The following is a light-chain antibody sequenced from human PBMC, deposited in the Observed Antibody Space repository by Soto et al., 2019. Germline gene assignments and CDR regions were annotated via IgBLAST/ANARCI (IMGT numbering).Light chain of an antibody. V-gene: IGLV1-47*01. Sequence: QAVVTQPPSASGTPGQRVTISCSGSSSNIGRNYVYWYQQLPGTAPKLLIYGNNQRPSGVPDRFSGSKSGTSASLAISGLRSEDEADYSCAAWDDSLSGVVFGGGTQLTVL. J-gene: IGLJ2*01. CDR1: SSNIGRNY. CDR3: AAWDDSLSGVV. CDR2: GNN.